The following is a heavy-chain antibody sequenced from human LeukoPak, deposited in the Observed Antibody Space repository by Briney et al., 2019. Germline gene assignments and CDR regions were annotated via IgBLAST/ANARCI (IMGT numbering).Heavy chain of an antibody. V-gene: IGHV3-64*01. Sequence: PGGSLRLSCAASGFTFSSYAMHWVRQAPGKGLEYVSAISSNGGSTYYANSVKGRFTISRDNSKNTLYLQMGSLRAEDMAVYYCARSFGYYDILTGYYTVPYFDYWGQGTLVTVSS. CDR1: GFTFSSYA. J-gene: IGHJ4*02. CDR3: ARSFGYYDILTGYYTVPYFDY. D-gene: IGHD3-9*01. CDR2: ISSNGGST.